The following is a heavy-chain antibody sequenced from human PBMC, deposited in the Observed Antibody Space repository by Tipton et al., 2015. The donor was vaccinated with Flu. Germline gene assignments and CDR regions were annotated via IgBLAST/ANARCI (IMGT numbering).Heavy chain of an antibody. D-gene: IGHD3-22*01. CDR1: GFTFSSYS. J-gene: IGHJ4*02. CDR3: ARDYSSGYYRYFDY. V-gene: IGHV3-21*01. Sequence: AASGFTFSSYSMNWVRQAPGKGLEWVSSISSSSSYIYYADSVKGRFTISRDNAKNSLYLQMNSLRAEDTAVYYCARDYSSGYYRYFDYWGQGTLVTVSS. CDR2: ISSSSSYI.